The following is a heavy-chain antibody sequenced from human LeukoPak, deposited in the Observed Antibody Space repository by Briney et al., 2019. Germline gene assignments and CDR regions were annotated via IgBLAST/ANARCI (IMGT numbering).Heavy chain of an antibody. V-gene: IGHV4-34*01. Sequence: SETLSLTCAVYGGSFSGYYWSWIRQPPGKGLEWIGEINHSGSTNYNPSLKSRVTISVDTSKNQFSLKLSSVTAADTAVYYCARDLRRNWFDPWGQGTLVTVSS. CDR3: ARDLRRNWFDP. CDR1: GGSFSGYY. CDR2: INHSGST. D-gene: IGHD4-17*01. J-gene: IGHJ5*02.